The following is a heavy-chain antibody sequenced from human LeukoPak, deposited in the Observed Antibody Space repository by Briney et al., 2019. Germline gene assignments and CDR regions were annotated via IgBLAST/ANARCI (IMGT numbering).Heavy chain of an antibody. J-gene: IGHJ5*02. V-gene: IGHV1-69*01. Sequence: SVKVSCKASGGTFSSYAISWVRQAPGQGLEWMGGIIPIFGTANYAQKFQGRVTITADESTSTAYMELSSLRSEDTAVYYCARDPAYCSSTSCWDNWFDPWGQGTLVTVSS. D-gene: IGHD2-2*01. CDR2: IIPIFGTA. CDR3: ARDPAYCSSTSCWDNWFDP. CDR1: GGTFSSYA.